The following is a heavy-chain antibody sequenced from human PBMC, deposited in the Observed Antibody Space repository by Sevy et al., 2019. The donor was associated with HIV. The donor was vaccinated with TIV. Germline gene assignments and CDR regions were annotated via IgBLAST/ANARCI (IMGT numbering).Heavy chain of an antibody. J-gene: IGHJ6*02. CDR2: ISGSGGST. Sequence: GGSLRFSCAASGFTFSSYVMSWVRQAPGKGLEWVSTISGSGGSTYYADSLKGRFTISRDNSKNTVYLQMNTLRAEDTAVYYCAKEAAMGYVWGQGTTVTVSS. CDR3: AKEAAMGYV. CDR1: GFTFSSYV. V-gene: IGHV3-23*01. D-gene: IGHD5-18*01.